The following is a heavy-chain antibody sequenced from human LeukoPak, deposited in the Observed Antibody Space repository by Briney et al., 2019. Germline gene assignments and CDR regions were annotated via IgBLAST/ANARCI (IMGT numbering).Heavy chain of an antibody. Sequence: ASVKVSCEASGGTFSSYAISWVRQAPGQGLEWMGGIIPIFGTANYAQKFQGRVTITTDESTSTAYMELSSLRSEDTAVYYCARGITGTTSDYYYYYYMDVWGKGATVTVSS. CDR3: ARGITGTTSDYYYYYYMDV. J-gene: IGHJ6*03. CDR1: GGTFSSYA. D-gene: IGHD1-7*01. V-gene: IGHV1-69*05. CDR2: IIPIFGTA.